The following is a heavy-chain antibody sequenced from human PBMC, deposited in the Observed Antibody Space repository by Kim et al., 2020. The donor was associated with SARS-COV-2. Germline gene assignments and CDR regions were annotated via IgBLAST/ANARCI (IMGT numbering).Heavy chain of an antibody. CDR2: INAGNGNT. CDR3: ARGGGTMVRGINWFDP. V-gene: IGHV1-3*01. CDR1: GYTFTSYA. J-gene: IGHJ5*02. D-gene: IGHD3-10*01. Sequence: ASMKVSCKASGYTFTSYAMHWVRQAPGQRLEWMGWINAGNGNTKYSQKFQGRVTITRDTSASTAYMELSSLRSEDTAVYYCARGGGTMVRGINWFDPWGQGTLVTVSS.